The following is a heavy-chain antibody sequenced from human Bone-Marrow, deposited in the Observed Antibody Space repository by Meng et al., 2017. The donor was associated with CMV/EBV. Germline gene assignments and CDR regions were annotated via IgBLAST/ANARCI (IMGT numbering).Heavy chain of an antibody. Sequence: GESLKISCAASGFTFSSYEMNWVRQAPGKGLEWVSYISSSGSTIYYADSVKGRFTISRDNAKNSLYLQMNSLRAEDTAVYYCAKMPRSLGAATHLDYWGQGTLVTVSS. CDR3: AKMPRSLGAATHLDY. CDR2: ISSSGSTI. CDR1: GFTFSSYE. J-gene: IGHJ4*02. D-gene: IGHD1-26*01. V-gene: IGHV3-48*03.